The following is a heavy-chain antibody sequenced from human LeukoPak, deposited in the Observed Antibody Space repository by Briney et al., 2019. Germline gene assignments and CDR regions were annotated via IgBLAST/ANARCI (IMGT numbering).Heavy chain of an antibody. Sequence: SQTLSLTCAVSGGSVSSGGYSWSWIRQPPGNGLEWIGYIYHSGRASYNPSLKSRVTISLDRSRNHVSLNLTSVTAADTAVYYCARSGSTDFDYWGQGTLVTVSS. V-gene: IGHV4-30-2*01. D-gene: IGHD5-12*01. CDR1: GGSVSSGGYS. CDR2: IYHSGRA. CDR3: ARSGSTDFDY. J-gene: IGHJ4*02.